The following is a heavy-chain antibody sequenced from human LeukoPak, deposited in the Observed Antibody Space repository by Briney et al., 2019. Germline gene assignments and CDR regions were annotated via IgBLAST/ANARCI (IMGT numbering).Heavy chain of an antibody. J-gene: IGHJ4*02. D-gene: IGHD2-21*01. Sequence: GGSLRLSCAASGFTVSNNYMTWVRQAPGKGLEWVSLKGRFTISRDNSKNTVYLQMNSLRAEDTAVYYCVRNIPVTRWGYWGQGTLVTVSS. CDR3: VRNIPVTRWGY. CDR1: GFTVSNNY. V-gene: IGHV3-66*01.